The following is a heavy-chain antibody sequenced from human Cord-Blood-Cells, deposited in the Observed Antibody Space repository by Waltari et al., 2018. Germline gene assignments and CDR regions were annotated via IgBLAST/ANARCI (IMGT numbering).Heavy chain of an antibody. J-gene: IGHJ4*02. Sequence: QVQLVQSGAEVKKPGASVKVSCKASGYTFTGYYINWAGQAPGQGLEWMGWINPNSGGTNYAQKFQGRVTMTRDTSISTAYMELSRLRSDDTAVYYCARVGWELRYYFDYWGQGTLVTVSS. CDR1: GYTFTGYY. CDR3: ARVGWELRYYFDY. D-gene: IGHD1-26*01. CDR2: INPNSGGT. V-gene: IGHV1-2*02.